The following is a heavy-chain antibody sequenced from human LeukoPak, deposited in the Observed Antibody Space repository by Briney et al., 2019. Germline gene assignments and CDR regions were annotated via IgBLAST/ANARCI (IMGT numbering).Heavy chain of an antibody. Sequence: PGGSLRLSCAASGFTFSSYSMNWVRQAPGKGLEWVSYISSSSSTIYYADSVKGRFTISRDNAKNSLYLQMNSLRAEDTAVYYCASSERWGAFGIWGQGTMVTVSS. D-gene: IGHD4-23*01. CDR1: GFTFSSYS. V-gene: IGHV3-48*01. J-gene: IGHJ3*02. CDR2: ISSSSSTI. CDR3: ASSERWGAFGI.